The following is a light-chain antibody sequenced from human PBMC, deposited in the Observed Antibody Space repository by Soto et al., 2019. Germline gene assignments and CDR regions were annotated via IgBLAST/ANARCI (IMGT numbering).Light chain of an antibody. Sequence: QSVLTQPPSASGTPGQRVTISCSGSSSNIGSYTVNWYQQLPGTAPKLLIYSNNQRPSGVPDRFSGSKSGTSASLAISGLQSEDETDYYWAAWDDSLNGPVFGGGTKLTVL. CDR2: SNN. CDR3: AAWDDSLNGPV. CDR1: SSNIGSYT. V-gene: IGLV1-44*01. J-gene: IGLJ2*01.